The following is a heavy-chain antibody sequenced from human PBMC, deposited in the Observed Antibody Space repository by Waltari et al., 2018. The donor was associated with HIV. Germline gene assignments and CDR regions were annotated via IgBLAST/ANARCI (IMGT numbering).Heavy chain of an antibody. CDR1: GLIFTSHS. J-gene: IGHJ6*02. V-gene: IGHV3-48*02. CDR2: IGTGGAFI. CDR3: ASTKAGNSYYGMDV. Sequence: EVQLVESGGGLVQPGGSLRLSCTVSGLIFTSHSMNWVRQAPGKGSEWVAYIGTGGAFIFYADSVRVRFTITRDNVKNSLFLQMTSLRDEDTAVYFCASTKAGNSYYGMDVWGQGTTVSVSS. D-gene: IGHD6-13*01.